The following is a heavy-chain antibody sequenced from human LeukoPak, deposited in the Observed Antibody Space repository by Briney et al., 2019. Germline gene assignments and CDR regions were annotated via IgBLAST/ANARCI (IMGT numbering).Heavy chain of an antibody. D-gene: IGHD5-18*01. J-gene: IGHJ6*02. CDR1: GFTFSSYA. Sequence: GGSLRLSCAASGFTFSSYAMHWVRQAPGKGLEWVAVISYDGNNKYYADSVKGRFTISRDNSKNTLYLQMNSLGAEDTAVYYCARDRVQLWNYGMDVWGQGTTVTVSS. CDR2: ISYDGNNK. CDR3: ARDRVQLWNYGMDV. V-gene: IGHV3-30-3*01.